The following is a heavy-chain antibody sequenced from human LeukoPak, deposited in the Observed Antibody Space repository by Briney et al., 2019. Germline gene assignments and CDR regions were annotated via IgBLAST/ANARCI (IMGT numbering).Heavy chain of an antibody. CDR2: INSDGSST. CDR1: GFTFSSYW. D-gene: IGHD6-19*01. Sequence: QPGGSLRLSCAASGFTFSSYWMHWVRQAPGKGLVWVSRINSDGSSTSYADSVKGRFTISRDNAKNTLYLQMNSLRAEDTAVYYCARDHLSSGSSPDYYYYYYMDVWGKGTTVTISS. CDR3: ARDHLSSGSSPDYYYYYYMDV. J-gene: IGHJ6*03. V-gene: IGHV3-74*01.